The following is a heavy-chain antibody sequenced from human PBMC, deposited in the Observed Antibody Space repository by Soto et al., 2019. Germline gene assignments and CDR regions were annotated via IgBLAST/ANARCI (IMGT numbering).Heavy chain of an antibody. V-gene: IGHV1-69*18. D-gene: IGHD6-19*01. CDR2: IIPMFGTT. CDR3: ARAAVLTFTRFYDVDV. CDR1: GGTFNSYS. Sequence: QVQLVQSGAEVKTPGSSVKVSCEASGGTFNSYSINWVRQAPGQGLEWMVRIIPMFGTTDYAQRFQGRVTFTADESTNTASMEVTNLTSEDTAVYYCARAAVLTFTRFYDVDVWGQGTTVTVSS. J-gene: IGHJ6*02.